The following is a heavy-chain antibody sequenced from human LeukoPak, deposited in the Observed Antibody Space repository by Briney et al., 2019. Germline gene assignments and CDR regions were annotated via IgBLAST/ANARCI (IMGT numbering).Heavy chain of an antibody. Sequence: ASVKVSCKASGGTFSSYTISWVRQAPGQGLEWMGRIIPILGIANYAQKFQGRVTITTDESTSTAYMELSSLRSEDTAVYYCAREGFSGGSDYWGQGTLVTVSS. D-gene: IGHD3-10*01. CDR3: AREGFSGGSDY. CDR2: IIPILGIA. V-gene: IGHV1-69*16. J-gene: IGHJ4*02. CDR1: GGTFSSYT.